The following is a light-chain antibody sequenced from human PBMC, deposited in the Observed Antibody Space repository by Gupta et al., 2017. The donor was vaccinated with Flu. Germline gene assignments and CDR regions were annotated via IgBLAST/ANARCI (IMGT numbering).Light chain of an antibody. Sequence: ATLSLSPGERATLSCRASQSISRYLAWYQQKPGQAPRLLIYDASNRATGIPARFSGGGSGTDFTITISSVEPEDFAVYYCQQRSNRPPYTFGQGTKLQVK. CDR3: QQRSNRPPYT. V-gene: IGKV3-11*01. CDR2: DAS. CDR1: QSISRY. J-gene: IGKJ2*01.